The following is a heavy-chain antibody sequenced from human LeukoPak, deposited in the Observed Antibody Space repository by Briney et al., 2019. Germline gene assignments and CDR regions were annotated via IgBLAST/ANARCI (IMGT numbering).Heavy chain of an antibody. CDR1: GYTFTGYH. CDR2: INPNNGGT. Sequence: ASVKVSCKASGYTFTGYHLYWVRQAPGQGLEWMGWINPNNGGTKYAQKFQGRVTMTRDTSISTAYMELSRLRSDDTAMYYCARDREEVAATAGRVWFDPWGQGTLVSVSS. J-gene: IGHJ5*02. CDR3: ARDREEVAATAGRVWFDP. D-gene: IGHD6-13*01. V-gene: IGHV1-2*02.